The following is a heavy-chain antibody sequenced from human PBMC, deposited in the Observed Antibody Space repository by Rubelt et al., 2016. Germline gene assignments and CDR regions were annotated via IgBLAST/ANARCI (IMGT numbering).Heavy chain of an antibody. CDR1: GGSISSSSYY. D-gene: IGHD6-6*01. CDR2: IYHSGGT. Sequence: QVQLQQWGAGVLKPSETLSLTCTVSGGSISSSSYYWGWIRQPPGKGLEWIASIYHSGGTYYNPSLKSRVTISVDTSKNQLSRMMSTVTASDTAGYYGGRSPPVSSSDPGYWGQGTLVTVSS. V-gene: IGHV4-39*07. J-gene: IGHJ4*02. CDR3: GRSPPVSSSDPGY.